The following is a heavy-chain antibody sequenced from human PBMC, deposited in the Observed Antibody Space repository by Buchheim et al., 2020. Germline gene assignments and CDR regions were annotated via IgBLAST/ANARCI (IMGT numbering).Heavy chain of an antibody. CDR1: GGSFSGYY. D-gene: IGHD6-6*01. CDR2: INHSGST. V-gene: IGHV4-34*01. Sequence: QVQLQQWGAGLLKPSETLSLTCAVYGGSFSGYYWSWIRQPPGKGLEWIGEINHSGSTNYNPSLKSRVTISVDTSKNPFSLKLSSVTAADTAVYYCARGLALPYSSPYKNHNWFDPWGQGTL. J-gene: IGHJ5*01. CDR3: ARGLALPYSSPYKNHNWFDP.